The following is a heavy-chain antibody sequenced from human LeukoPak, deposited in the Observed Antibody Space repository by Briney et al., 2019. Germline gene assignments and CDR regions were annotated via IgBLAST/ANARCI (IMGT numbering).Heavy chain of an antibody. CDR1: SGSFSDFY. V-gene: IGHV4-34*01. CDR2: INHSGST. J-gene: IGHJ6*03. Sequence: SETLSLTCAVYSGSFSDFYWSWIRQPPGKGLEWIGEINHSGSTNYSPSLKSRVTISVDTSKNQFSLKLSSVTAADTAVYFCARERGGSKLSGLYGRDYYYMDVWGKGTTVTVSS. D-gene: IGHD3-16*01. CDR3: ARERGGSKLSGLYGRDYYYMDV.